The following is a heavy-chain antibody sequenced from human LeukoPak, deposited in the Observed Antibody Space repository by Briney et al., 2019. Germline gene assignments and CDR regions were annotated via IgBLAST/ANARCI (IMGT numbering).Heavy chain of an antibody. CDR3: ARTPRETSYYYDSSGYSYYYYYGMDV. V-gene: IGHV3-21*01. CDR2: ISSSSSYI. D-gene: IGHD3-22*01. CDR1: GFTFSSYS. J-gene: IGHJ6*02. Sequence: PGGSLRLSCAASGFTFSSYSMNWVCQAPGKGLEWVSSISSSSSYIYYADSVKGRFTISRDNAKNSLYLQMNSLRAEDTAVYYCARTPRETSYYYDSSGYSYYYYYGMDVWGQGTTVTVSS.